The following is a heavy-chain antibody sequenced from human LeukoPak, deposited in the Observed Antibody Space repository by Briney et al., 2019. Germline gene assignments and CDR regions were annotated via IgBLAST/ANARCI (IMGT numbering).Heavy chain of an antibody. J-gene: IGHJ4*02. V-gene: IGHV1-18*01. Sequence: ASVKVSCKASGYTFTSYGIIWVRQAPGQGLEWMGWISAYNGNTNYAQKLQGRVTMTTDTSTSTAYMELRSLRSDDTAVYYCARDYGDYGRGPYYFDYWGQGTLVTVSS. CDR1: GYTFTSYG. CDR2: ISAYNGNT. D-gene: IGHD4-17*01. CDR3: ARDYGDYGRGPYYFDY.